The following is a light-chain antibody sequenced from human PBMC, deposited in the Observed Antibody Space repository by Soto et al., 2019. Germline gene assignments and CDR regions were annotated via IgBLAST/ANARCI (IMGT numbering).Light chain of an antibody. CDR1: SSNIGAGYD. CDR2: GNS. V-gene: IGLV1-40*01. J-gene: IGLJ2*01. Sequence: QSVLTQPPSVSGAPGQRVTLSCTGGSSNIGAGYDVHWYQQLPGTAPKLLIYGNSNRPSGVPDRFSGSKSGTSASLAITGLQAEDEADYYCQSYDSSLSGWVFGGGTKVTVL. CDR3: QSYDSSLSGWV.